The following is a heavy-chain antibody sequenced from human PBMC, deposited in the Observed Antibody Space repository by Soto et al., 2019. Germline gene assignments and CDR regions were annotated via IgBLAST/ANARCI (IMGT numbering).Heavy chain of an antibody. CDR2: IFSDNER. CDR3: ARMNVDSYQFYYAMDV. Sequence: SGPTLVNPTETLTLTCTVSGFSLTTGKMGVSWIRQPPGKALEWLAHIFSDNERSYSTSLQGRLTISKDTSGSQVVLSMTNVDPVDTATYYCARMNVDSYQFYYAMDVWGQGTTVTVS. V-gene: IGHV2-26*01. CDR1: GFSLTTGKMG. D-gene: IGHD4-17*01. J-gene: IGHJ6*02.